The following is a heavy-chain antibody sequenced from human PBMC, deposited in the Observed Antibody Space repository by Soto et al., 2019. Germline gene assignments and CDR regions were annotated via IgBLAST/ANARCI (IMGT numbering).Heavy chain of an antibody. Sequence: GGSLRLSCAASGFTFSSYGMHWVRQAPGKGLEWVAVIWYDGSNKYYADSVKGRFTISRDNSKNTLYLQMNSLRAEDTAVYYCARGAVGFQYQLLSYYYYMDVWGKGTTVTVSS. CDR1: GFTFSSYG. CDR3: ARGAVGFQYQLLSYYYYMDV. V-gene: IGHV3-33*01. J-gene: IGHJ6*03. D-gene: IGHD2-2*01. CDR2: IWYDGSNK.